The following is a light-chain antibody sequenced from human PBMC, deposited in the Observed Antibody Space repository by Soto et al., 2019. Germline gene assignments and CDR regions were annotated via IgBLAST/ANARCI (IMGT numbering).Light chain of an antibody. CDR3: QKRSNWTLT. Sequence: EIVLTQSPATLSLSPGERATLSCRASQSVSSYLAWYQQKPGQAPRLLIYDASNRATAIPARFSGSGSRTDVNHTSSSLEPEDFAVYYCQKRSNWTLTFGGGTKVEIK. CDR2: DAS. CDR1: QSVSSY. J-gene: IGKJ4*01. V-gene: IGKV3-11*01.